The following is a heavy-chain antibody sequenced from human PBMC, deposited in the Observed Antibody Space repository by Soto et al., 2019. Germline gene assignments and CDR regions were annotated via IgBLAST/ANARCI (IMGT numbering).Heavy chain of an antibody. Sequence: QVQLVESGGGVVQPGRSRRLSCAASVFTFSSHGMHWVRQAPGKGLGWVAFIWHDGGNKFYAESVKGRFTISRDNSKNTLYLQMTSLSAEDTAMYYCARDGDVNTGFGKDYWGQGTLVTVSS. CDR1: VFTFSSHG. D-gene: IGHD3-16*01. V-gene: IGHV3-33*01. CDR3: ARDGDVNTGFGKDY. CDR2: IWHDGGNK. J-gene: IGHJ4*02.